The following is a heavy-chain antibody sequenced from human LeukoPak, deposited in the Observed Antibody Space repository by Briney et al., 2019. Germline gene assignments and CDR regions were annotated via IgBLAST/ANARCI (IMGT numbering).Heavy chain of an antibody. D-gene: IGHD2-2*01. J-gene: IGHJ4*02. CDR1: GYTFDRYG. CDR3: ARDLGHCRSIICSSSAY. CDR2: ISTYNGNT. Sequence: ASVKVSCKGSGYTFDRYGVSWVRQAPGQGLEWMGWISTYNGNTIYAQKFQGRVTMTTDTSTNTAYMDLRSLRSDDTAVYYCARDLGHCRSIICSSSAYWGQGTLVTVSS. V-gene: IGHV1-18*04.